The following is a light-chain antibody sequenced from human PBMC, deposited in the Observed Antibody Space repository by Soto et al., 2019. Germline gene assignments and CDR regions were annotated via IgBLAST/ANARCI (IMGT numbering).Light chain of an antibody. CDR1: QSVRTY. CDR3: QQGSRTLT. J-gene: IGKJ4*01. V-gene: IGKV1-39*01. CDR2: TVS. Sequence: DIQMTQSPSSLSASVGDRVTITCRASQSVRTYLNWYQQKPGKAPNLLIYTVSNLQSGVSSRFTGSGSGTDFTLTISSLQPEDFGTYYCQQGSRTLTFGGGTKVEIK.